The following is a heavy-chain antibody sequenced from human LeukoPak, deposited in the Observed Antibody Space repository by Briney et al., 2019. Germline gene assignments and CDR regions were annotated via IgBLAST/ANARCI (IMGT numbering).Heavy chain of an antibody. CDR2: INSDGSSV. CDR3: ARPVAGTFGPMDD. CDR1: GFPFSSYW. V-gene: IGHV3-74*01. D-gene: IGHD6-19*01. Sequence: PGGSLRLSCAASGFPFSSYWMHWVRQAPGKGLVWVSRINSDGSSVSYADSVRGRFTISRDNAKNTLYLQMDSLRVDDTAVYYCARPVAGTFGPMDDWGQGTLVTVSS. J-gene: IGHJ4*02.